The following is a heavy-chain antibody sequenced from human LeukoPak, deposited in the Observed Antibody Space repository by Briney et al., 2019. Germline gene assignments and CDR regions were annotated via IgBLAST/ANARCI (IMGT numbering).Heavy chain of an antibody. Sequence: SETLSLTCTVSGGSISSYYWSWIRQPPGKGLEWIGYIYYSGSTNYNPSLKSRVTISVDTSKNQFSLKLSSVTAADTAVYYCARGVDILTGYYLDYWGQGTLVTVSS. CDR2: IYYSGST. V-gene: IGHV4-59*01. D-gene: IGHD3-9*01. J-gene: IGHJ4*02. CDR1: GGSISSYY. CDR3: ARGVDILTGYYLDY.